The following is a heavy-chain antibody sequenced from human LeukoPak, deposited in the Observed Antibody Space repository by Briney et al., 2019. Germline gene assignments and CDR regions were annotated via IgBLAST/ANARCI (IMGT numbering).Heavy chain of an antibody. V-gene: IGHV4-59*08. CDR2: IYYSGST. D-gene: IGHD3-22*01. CDR3: ARRDSSGYYWGGFDY. CDR1: GGSISSYY. Sequence: ASETLSLTCTVSGGSISSYYWSWIRQPPGKGLEWIGYIYYSGSTNYNPSLKSRVTISVDTSRNQFSLKLSSVTAADTAVYYCARRDSSGYYWGGFDYWGQGTLVTVSS. J-gene: IGHJ4*02.